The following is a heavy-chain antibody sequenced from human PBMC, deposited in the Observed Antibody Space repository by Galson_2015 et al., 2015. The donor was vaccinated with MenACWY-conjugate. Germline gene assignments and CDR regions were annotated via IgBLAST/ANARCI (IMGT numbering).Heavy chain of an antibody. CDR1: GFTFSSYG. J-gene: IGHJ4*02. CDR3: ARGGYSYGRAMVAGGIDY. V-gene: IGHV3-13*05. CDR2: IGTAGDP. Sequence: SLRLSCAASGFTFSSYGMHWVRQATGKGLEWVSAIGTAGDPYYPGSVKGRFTISRENAKNPLYLQMNRLRAGDTAVYYCARGGYSYGRAMVAGGIDYWGQGTLVTVSS. D-gene: IGHD5-18*01.